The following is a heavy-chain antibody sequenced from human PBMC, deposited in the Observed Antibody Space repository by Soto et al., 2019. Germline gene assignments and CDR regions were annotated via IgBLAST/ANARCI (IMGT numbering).Heavy chain of an antibody. V-gene: IGHV1-69*11. CDR3: ARWPQPRYTADPYAVDV. CDR1: GGTFSSSG. CDR2: IVPSLDTT. D-gene: IGHD3-16*02. J-gene: IGHJ6*02. Sequence: QVHLVQSGTEVKKPGSSVKVSCKASGGTFSSSGFSWVRQAPGQGLEWMGMIVPSLDTTNYAQKFQARVTMTADEVPSTAYMELRSLRSEDTAVYDGARWPQPRYTADPYAVDVWGQGPRVIVSS.